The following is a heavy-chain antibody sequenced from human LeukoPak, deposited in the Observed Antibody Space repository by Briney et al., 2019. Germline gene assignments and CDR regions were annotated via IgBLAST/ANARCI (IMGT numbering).Heavy chain of an antibody. D-gene: IGHD2-2*01. Sequence: ASVKVSCKASGYTFTGCYMHWVRQAPGQGLEWMGWINPNSGGTNYAQKFQGRVTMTRDTSISTAYMELSRLRSDDTAVYYCAGGGLYCSSTSCYVNWFDPWGQGTLVTVSS. J-gene: IGHJ5*02. CDR2: INPNSGGT. V-gene: IGHV1-2*02. CDR1: GYTFTGCY. CDR3: AGGGLYCSSTSCYVNWFDP.